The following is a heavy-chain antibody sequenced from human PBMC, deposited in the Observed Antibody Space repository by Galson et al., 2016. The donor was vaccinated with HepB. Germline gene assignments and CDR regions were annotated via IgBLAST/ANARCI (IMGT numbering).Heavy chain of an antibody. Sequence: SLRLSCAASGFTFSSYGMHWVRQAPGKGLEWVALIWNDGSNKYSADSVKGRFTISRDNSKNTLYLQMNSLRAEDTAVYYCARDRGYCSGGSCYSPPYFDYWGQGTLVTVSS. CDR1: GFTFSSYG. J-gene: IGHJ4*02. CDR3: ARDRGYCSGGSCYSPPYFDY. V-gene: IGHV3-33*01. CDR2: IWNDGSNK. D-gene: IGHD2-15*01.